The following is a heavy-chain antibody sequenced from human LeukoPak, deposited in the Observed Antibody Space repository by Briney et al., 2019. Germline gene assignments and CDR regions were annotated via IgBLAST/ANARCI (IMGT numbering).Heavy chain of an antibody. D-gene: IGHD5-18*01. CDR2: ISAYNGYT. CDR1: GYTFTSYG. J-gene: IGHJ4*02. CDR3: ARVARYSYGYIDY. V-gene: IGHV1-18*04. Sequence: ASVKVSCKASGYTFTSYGISWVRQAPGQGLEWMGWISAYNGYTNYAQRLPGRVTMTTHTSTSTAYMELRSLSSDGTAVYYFARVARYSYGYIDYWGQGTQVTDSS.